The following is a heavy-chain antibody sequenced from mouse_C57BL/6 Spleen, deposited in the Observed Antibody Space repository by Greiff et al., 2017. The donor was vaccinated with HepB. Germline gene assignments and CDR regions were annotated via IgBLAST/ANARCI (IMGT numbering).Heavy chain of an antibody. CDR1: GYSFTGYY. CDR2: INPSTGGT. J-gene: IGHJ3*01. V-gene: IGHV1-42*01. D-gene: IGHD4-1*01. Sequence: EVMLVESGPELVKPGASVKISCKASGYSFTGYYMNWVKQSPEKSLEWIGEINPSTGGTTYNQKFKAKATLTVDKSSSTAYMQLKSLTSEDSAVYYCASPNWEFAYWGQGTLVTVSA. CDR3: ASPNWEFAY.